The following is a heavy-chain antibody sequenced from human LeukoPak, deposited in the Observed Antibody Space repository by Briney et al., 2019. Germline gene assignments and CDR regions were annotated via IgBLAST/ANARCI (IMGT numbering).Heavy chain of an antibody. J-gene: IGHJ4*02. CDR1: GYTFTGYY. V-gene: IGHV1-2*06. CDR2: INPNSGGT. CDR3: ARGYFYDSFYFDY. Sequence: ASVKVSCKASGYTFTGYYMHWVRQAPGQGLEWMGRINPNSGGTNYAQKFQGRVTMTRDTSISTAYMELSRLRSDDTAVYYCARGYFYDSFYFDYWGQGTLVTVSS. D-gene: IGHD3-3*01.